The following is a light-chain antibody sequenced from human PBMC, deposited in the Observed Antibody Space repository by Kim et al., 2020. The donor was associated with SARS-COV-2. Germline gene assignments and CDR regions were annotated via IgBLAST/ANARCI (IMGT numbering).Light chain of an antibody. CDR2: GTS. V-gene: IGKV3-20*01. Sequence: SPGERATLSCRASQSVSITHLAWYQQKGGQAPRLLIYGTSNRATGIPDRLSGSGSGTDFTLTISRLEPEDFAVYYCQHSGPSPWTFGQGTKVDIK. CDR3: QHSGPSPWT. J-gene: IGKJ1*01. CDR1: QSVSITH.